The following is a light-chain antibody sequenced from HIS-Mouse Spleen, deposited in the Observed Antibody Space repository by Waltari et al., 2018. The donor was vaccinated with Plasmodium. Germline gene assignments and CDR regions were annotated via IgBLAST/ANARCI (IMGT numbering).Light chain of an antibody. CDR1: SSDVGGYNY. CDR2: EVS. Sequence: QSALTQPPSASGSPGKSVTISCTGTSSDVGGYNYVAWYQQHPGKAPKLLIYEVSKRPSGFPARFSGSKSGNTASRTVSGLQAEDEADYYCSSYAGSNNLLCGGGTKLTVL. J-gene: IGLJ2*01. CDR3: SSYAGSNNLL. V-gene: IGLV2-8*01.